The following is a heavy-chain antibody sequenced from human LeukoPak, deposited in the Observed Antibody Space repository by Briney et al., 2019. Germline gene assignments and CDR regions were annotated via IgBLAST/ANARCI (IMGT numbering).Heavy chain of an antibody. D-gene: IGHD3-10*01. CDR2: IGTAGDT. J-gene: IGHJ3*02. CDR3: AKDLDPMDSAFDI. Sequence: GGSLRLSCAACGFTFSSYDLHWVRQATGKGLESVSVIGTAGDTYYPGSVKGQFTISRENAKNSLYLQMNSLRAGDTAVYYCAKDLDPMDSAFDIWGQGTMVTVSS. V-gene: IGHV3-13*03. CDR1: GFTFSSYD.